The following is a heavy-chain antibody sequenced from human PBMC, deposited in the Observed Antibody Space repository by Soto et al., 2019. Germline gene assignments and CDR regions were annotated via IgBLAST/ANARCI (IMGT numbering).Heavy chain of an antibody. J-gene: IGHJ6*02. CDR2: ISGSGGST. CDR3: AKDWYSSSSGSLYYYYYGMDV. Sequence: GGSLRLSCAASGFTFSSYAMSWVRQAPGKGLEWVSAISGSGGSTYYADSVKGRFTISRDNSKNTLYLQMNSLRAEDTAVYYCAKDWYSSSSGSLYYYYYGMDVWGQGTTVTVSS. CDR1: GFTFSSYA. D-gene: IGHD6-6*01. V-gene: IGHV3-23*01.